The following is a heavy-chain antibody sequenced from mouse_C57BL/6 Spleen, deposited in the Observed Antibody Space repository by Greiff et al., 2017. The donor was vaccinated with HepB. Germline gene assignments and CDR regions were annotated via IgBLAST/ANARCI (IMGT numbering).Heavy chain of an antibody. CDR2: IDPENGDT. Sequence: VQLKQSGAELVRPGASVKLSCTASGFNIKDDYMHWVKQRPEQGLEWIGWIDPENGDTEYASKFQGKATITADTSSNTAYLQLSSLTSEDTAVYYCTTDGYYYGSSYGGYWGQGTTLTVSS. CDR1: GFNIKDDY. V-gene: IGHV14-4*01. D-gene: IGHD1-1*01. CDR3: TTDGYYYGSSYGGY. J-gene: IGHJ2*01.